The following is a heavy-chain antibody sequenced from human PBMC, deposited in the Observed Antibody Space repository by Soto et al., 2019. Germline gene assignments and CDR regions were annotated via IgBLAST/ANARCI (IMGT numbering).Heavy chain of an antibody. J-gene: IGHJ4*02. CDR1: GFTFDNYA. D-gene: IGHD3-16*01. Sequence: GGSLRLSCAASGFTFDNYAMYWVRQAPGKGLEWVSGIGWNSYTINYADSVKGRYTISRDNAKNSLYLQMNSLRVEDTALYYCARGYSGFGASSYFDYWGQGTLVTVSS. CDR3: ARGYSGFGASSYFDY. V-gene: IGHV3-9*01. CDR2: IGWNSYTI.